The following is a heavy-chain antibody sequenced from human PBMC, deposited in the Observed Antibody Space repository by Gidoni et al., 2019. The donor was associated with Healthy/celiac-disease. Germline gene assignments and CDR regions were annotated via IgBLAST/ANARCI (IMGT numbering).Heavy chain of an antibody. V-gene: IGHV1-69*01. J-gene: IGHJ3*02. Sequence: QVQLVQSGAEVKKPGASVKVTCKASGGNFSSYAISWVRQAPGQGLEWMGGIIPIFGTANYAQKFQGSVTITADESTRTAYLELSSLRSEDTAVYYCARRYSSGWPGGAFDIWGQGTMVTVSS. CDR2: IIPIFGTA. CDR1: GGNFSSYA. CDR3: ARRYSSGWPGGAFDI. D-gene: IGHD6-19*01.